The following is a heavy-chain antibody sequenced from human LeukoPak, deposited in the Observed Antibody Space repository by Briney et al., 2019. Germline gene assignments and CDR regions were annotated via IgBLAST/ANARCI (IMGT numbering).Heavy chain of an antibody. CDR2: ISGSATWT. CDR1: GFTFSSLA. Sequence: GGSLRLSCAASGFTFSSLAMAWVRQAPGKGLEWVSGISGSATWTYYAVSVQGRFSISRDNSKNTLSLQMNSLRAEDTAVYFCANHYDSRGYDSLDKWGQGTLVTVSS. CDR3: ANHYDSRGYDSLDK. J-gene: IGHJ4*02. D-gene: IGHD3-22*01. V-gene: IGHV3-23*01.